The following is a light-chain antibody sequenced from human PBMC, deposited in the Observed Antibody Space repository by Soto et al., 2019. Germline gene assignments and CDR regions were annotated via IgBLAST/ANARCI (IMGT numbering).Light chain of an antibody. CDR1: QSVTSSS. J-gene: IGKJ1*01. V-gene: IGKV3-20*01. CDR3: QQYGSSGT. Sequence: EIVLTQSPGTLSLSPGERATLSCRASQSVTSSSVAWYQQKPGQAPRLLIFDASTRATGISDRFTGSGSGTDFPLTISRLEPEDFAVYYRQQYGSSGTFGQGTKVDIK. CDR2: DAS.